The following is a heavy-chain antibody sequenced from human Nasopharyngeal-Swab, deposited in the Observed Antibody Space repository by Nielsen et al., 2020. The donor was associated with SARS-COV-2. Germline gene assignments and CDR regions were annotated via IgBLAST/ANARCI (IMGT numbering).Heavy chain of an antibody. CDR3: VKDWRYEYPSYMDI. CDR2: IDNNGGAT. D-gene: IGHD3-3*01. J-gene: IGHJ6*03. V-gene: IGHV3-64D*06. Sequence: GGSLRLSCSASGFTFSNFAMHWVRQAPGKGLEFVSAIDNNGGATYYADSVKGRFTIPRDNSKSTLYLQLSSLRGDDTAVYYCVKDWRYEYPSYMDIWGKGTTIIVSS. CDR1: GFTFSNFA.